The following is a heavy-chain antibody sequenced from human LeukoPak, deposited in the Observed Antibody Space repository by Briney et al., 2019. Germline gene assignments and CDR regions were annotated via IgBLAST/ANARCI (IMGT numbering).Heavy chain of an antibody. J-gene: IGHJ3*02. V-gene: IGHV3-23*01. Sequence: GGSLRLSCAASGFTFSSYAMSWVRQAPGKGLEWVSAISGSGGSTYYADSVKGRFTISRDNSKNTLYLQMNSLRAEDTAVYYCAKGYYYDSSGYYYATLKSDAFDIWGQGTVVTVSS. CDR2: ISGSGGST. CDR3: AKGYYYDSSGYYYATLKSDAFDI. D-gene: IGHD3-22*01. CDR1: GFTFSSYA.